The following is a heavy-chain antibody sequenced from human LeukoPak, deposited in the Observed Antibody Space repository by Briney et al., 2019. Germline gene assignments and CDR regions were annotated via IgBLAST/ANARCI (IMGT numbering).Heavy chain of an antibody. CDR1: GGSISSSNW. D-gene: IGHD6-13*01. J-gene: IGHJ4*02. CDR3: ARDPQYRSSWYFDY. CDR2: IYYSGST. V-gene: IGHV4-4*02. Sequence: PSETLSLTCAVSGGSISSSNWWSWVRQPPGKGLEWIGYIYYSGSTYYNPSLKSRVTISVDTSKNQFSLKLSSVTAADTAVYYCARDPQYRSSWYFDYWGQGTLVTVSS.